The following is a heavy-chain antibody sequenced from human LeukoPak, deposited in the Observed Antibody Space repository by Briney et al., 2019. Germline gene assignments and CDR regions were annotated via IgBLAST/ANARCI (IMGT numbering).Heavy chain of an antibody. J-gene: IGHJ6*02. CDR3: ARDQGRGGDCYFGACYYYGMDV. CDR2: TYYRSKWYN. Sequence: SQTLSLTCAISGDSVSSNSAAWNWIRQSPSRGLEWLGRTYYRSKWYNDYAVSVKSRITINPDTSKNQFSLQLNSVTPEDTAVYYCARDQGRGGDCYFGACYYYGMDVWGQGTTVTVSS. V-gene: IGHV6-1*01. D-gene: IGHD2-21*02. CDR1: GDSVSSNSAA.